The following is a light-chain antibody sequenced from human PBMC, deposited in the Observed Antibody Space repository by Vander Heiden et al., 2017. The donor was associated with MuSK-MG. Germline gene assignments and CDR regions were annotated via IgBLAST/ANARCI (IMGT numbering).Light chain of an antibody. CDR3: QSSDVKPGDLV. V-gene: IGLV1-40*01. CDR2: ANK. CDR1: SAKIGGHYD. Sequence: QSVLTLPLSVFRAPGQIVTISCTGASAKIGGHYDVHWYQHLPARAPKLLIYANKLRPSGVSDRFSASKSDTTASLAITGLQADDEGVYYCQSSDVKPGDLVFGAGTKLSVL. J-gene: IGLJ1*01.